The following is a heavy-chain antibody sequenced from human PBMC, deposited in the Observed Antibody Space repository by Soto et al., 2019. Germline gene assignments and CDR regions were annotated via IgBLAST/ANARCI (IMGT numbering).Heavy chain of an antibody. CDR2: ISYDGSNK. CDR1: GFTFSSYA. J-gene: IGHJ5*02. CDR3: ARELQVDP. D-gene: IGHD4-4*01. V-gene: IGHV3-30-3*01. Sequence: QVQLVESGGGVVQPGRSQRLSCAASGFTFSSYAMHWVRQAPGKGLEWVAVISYDGSNKYYADSVKGRFTISRDNSKNTLYLQMNSLRAEDTAVYYCARELQVDPWGQGTLVTVSS.